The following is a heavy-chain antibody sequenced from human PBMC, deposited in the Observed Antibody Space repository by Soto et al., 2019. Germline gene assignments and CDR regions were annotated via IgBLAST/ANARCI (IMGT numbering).Heavy chain of an antibody. Sequence: EVQLVETGGGLIQPGGSLRLSCTASGFIVNSNYMNWVRQAPGKGLEWVSVVYSDGTTYYTDSVKGRFTISRDNSKNILYLQMNSLRAEDTALYYCVRDSRAINCFDIWGQGTMVTVSA. CDR2: VYSDGTT. CDR1: GFIVNSNY. CDR3: VRDSRAINCFDI. J-gene: IGHJ3*02. V-gene: IGHV3-53*02.